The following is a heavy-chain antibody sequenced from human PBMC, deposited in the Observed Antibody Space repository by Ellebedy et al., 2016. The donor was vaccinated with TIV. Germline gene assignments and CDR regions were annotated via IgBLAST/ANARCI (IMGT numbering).Heavy chain of an antibody. CDR2: IDYRGSA. Sequence: SETLSLXXSVSGGSITSSHYYWGWVRQPPGKGLEWIGSIDYRGSAFYNPSFESRVILSVDTSKNGFSLKVTSLTAADTAVYYCARRFDVLYYFDLWGRGTLVSVSS. CDR3: ARRFDVLYYFDL. J-gene: IGHJ2*01. CDR1: GGSITSSHYY. V-gene: IGHV4-39*01. D-gene: IGHD3-10*01.